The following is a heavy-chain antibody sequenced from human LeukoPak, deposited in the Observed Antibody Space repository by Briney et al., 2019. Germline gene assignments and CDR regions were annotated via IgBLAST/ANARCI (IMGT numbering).Heavy chain of an antibody. J-gene: IGHJ5*02. Sequence: PGGSLRLSCAASGFTFSSYSMNWVRQAPGKGLEWVSSISSSSSYIYCADSVKGRFTISRDNAKNSLYLQMNSLRAEDTAVYYCARGAYCSSTSCRDNWFDPWGQGTLVTVSS. V-gene: IGHV3-21*01. CDR3: ARGAYCSSTSCRDNWFDP. CDR2: ISSSSSYI. D-gene: IGHD2-2*01. CDR1: GFTFSSYS.